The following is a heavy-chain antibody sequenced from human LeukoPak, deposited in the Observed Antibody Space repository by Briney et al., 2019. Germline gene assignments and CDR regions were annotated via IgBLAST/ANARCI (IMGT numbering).Heavy chain of an antibody. V-gene: IGHV3-7*01. CDR2: INQAGSDK. CDR1: GFTFSSSW. D-gene: IGHD3-10*01. Sequence: GGSLRLSCAASGFTFSSSWMAWVRQTPGKGLEWVANINQAGSDKNYVDAVKGRFTISRDNGKNSLYLQMNSLRAEDTALYYCARDYYTSGSHWGQGTLVIVSS. J-gene: IGHJ4*02. CDR3: ARDYYTSGSH.